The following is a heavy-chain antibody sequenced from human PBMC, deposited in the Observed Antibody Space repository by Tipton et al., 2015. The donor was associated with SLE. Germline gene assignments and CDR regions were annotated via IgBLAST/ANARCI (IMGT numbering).Heavy chain of an antibody. CDR2: ISSSSSYI. D-gene: IGHD1-26*01. CDR1: GFTFSSYS. Sequence: QLVQSGGGVVQPGGSLRLSCAASGFTFSSYSMNWVRQAPGKGLEWVSSISSSSSYIYYADSVKGRFTISRDNSKNTLYLQMNSLRAEDTAVYYCVRTAYSGSYYIWHFDLWGRGTLVTVSS. J-gene: IGHJ2*01. V-gene: IGHV3-21*01. CDR3: VRTAYSGSYYIWHFDL.